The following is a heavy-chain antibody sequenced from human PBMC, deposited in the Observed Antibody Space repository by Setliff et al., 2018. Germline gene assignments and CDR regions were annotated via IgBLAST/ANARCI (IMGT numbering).Heavy chain of an antibody. CDR2: ISVYNGKT. CDR3: ARLGGYGDYRTYYFDY. Sequence: GASVKVSCKASGYTFTSYGFSWVRQAPGQGLEWMGWISVYNGKTKYAQKFQGRVTMTTDTSTRTAYMEVTSLRSDDTAVYYCARLGGYGDYRTYYFDYWGQGTLVTVSS. V-gene: IGHV1-18*01. J-gene: IGHJ4*02. CDR1: GYTFTSYG. D-gene: IGHD4-17*01.